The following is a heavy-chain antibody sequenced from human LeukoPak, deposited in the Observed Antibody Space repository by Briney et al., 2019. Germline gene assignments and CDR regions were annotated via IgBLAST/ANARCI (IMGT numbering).Heavy chain of an antibody. CDR3: GRGAYRDTSVDY. CDR2: IKQDGSEK. V-gene: IGHV3-7*05. CDR1: GFXFSSYW. J-gene: IGHJ4*02. D-gene: IGHD5-18*01. Sequence: PGGSLRLSCAASGFXFSSYWISWVRQVPGKGLEWVANIKQDGSEKYYVDSVKGRFTISRDNAKYSLYLQMNSLRAEDTAVYYCGRGAYRDTSVDYWGQGTLVTVSS.